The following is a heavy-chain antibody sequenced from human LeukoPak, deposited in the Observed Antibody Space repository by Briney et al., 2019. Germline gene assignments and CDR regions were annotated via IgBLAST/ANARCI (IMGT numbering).Heavy chain of an antibody. V-gene: IGHV4-4*07. CDR3: AREYGDLDY. J-gene: IGHJ4*02. CDR1: GDSISGFY. CDR2: INPSGGT. D-gene: IGHD4-17*01. Sequence: PSETLSLTCTVSGDSISGFYWSWIRQPAGKGLEWIGRINPSGGTNYNPSLKSRVTMSTDTSSNKFSLNLRSVTAADTAVYYCAREYGDLDYWGRGTLVTVSS.